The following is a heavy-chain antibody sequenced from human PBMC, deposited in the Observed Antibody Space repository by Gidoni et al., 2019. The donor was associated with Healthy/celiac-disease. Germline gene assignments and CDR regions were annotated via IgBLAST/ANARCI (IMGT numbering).Heavy chain of an antibody. D-gene: IGHD4-17*01. V-gene: IGHV4-30-4*01. Sequence: QVQLQESGPGLVKPSQTLSLTCTVSGGSISSGDYYWSWIRQPPGKGLAWIGYIYYSGSTYYNPALKSRVTISVDTSKNQFSLKLSSVTAADTAVYYCAGYGDYVGGAFDIWGQGTMVTVSS. J-gene: IGHJ3*02. CDR2: IYYSGST. CDR1: GGSISSGDYY. CDR3: AGYGDYVGGAFDI.